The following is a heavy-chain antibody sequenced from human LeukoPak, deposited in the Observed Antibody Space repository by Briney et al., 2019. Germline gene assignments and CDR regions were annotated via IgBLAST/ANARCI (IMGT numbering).Heavy chain of an antibody. D-gene: IGHD3-22*01. Sequence: SVKVSCKASGGTFSSYAISWVRQAPGQGLEWMGGIIPIFGTANYAQKFQGRVTITADESTSTAYMELSSLRSEDTAVYFCATKVDYYDNSGYGQYFEYWGQGTLVTVSS. CDR3: ATKVDYYDNSGYGQYFEY. CDR2: IIPIFGTA. CDR1: GGTFSSYA. J-gene: IGHJ4*02. V-gene: IGHV1-69*13.